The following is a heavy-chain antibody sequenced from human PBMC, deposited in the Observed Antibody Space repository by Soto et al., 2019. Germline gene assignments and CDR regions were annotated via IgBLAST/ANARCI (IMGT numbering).Heavy chain of an antibody. CDR1: GFTFSSYA. V-gene: IGHV3-30-3*01. J-gene: IGHJ6*02. CDR3: ARTPRGQWEIPYYYYGMDV. Sequence: QVQLVESGGGVVQPGRSLRLSCAASGFTFSSYAMHWVRQAPGKGLEWVAVISYDGSNKYYADSVKGRFTISRDNSKNTLNLQMNSLRAEDTAVYYCARTPRGQWEIPYYYYGMDVWGQGSTVTVSS. D-gene: IGHD1-26*01. CDR2: ISYDGSNK.